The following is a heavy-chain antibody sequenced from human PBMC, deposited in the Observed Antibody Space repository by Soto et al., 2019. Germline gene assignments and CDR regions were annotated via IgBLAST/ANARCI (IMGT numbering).Heavy chain of an antibody. CDR3: AIVIGYYFGSYDY. D-gene: IGHD3-9*01. V-gene: IGHV1-2*04. CDR1: GYTFTGHY. J-gene: IGHJ4*02. Sequence: ASLKVSCKASGYTFTGHYMHWVRQAPGQGLEWMGWINPNSGGTNYAQKFQGWVTMTRDTSISTAYMELSRLRSDDTAVYYCAIVIGYYFGSYDYSCQGTLVTVS. CDR2: INPNSGGT.